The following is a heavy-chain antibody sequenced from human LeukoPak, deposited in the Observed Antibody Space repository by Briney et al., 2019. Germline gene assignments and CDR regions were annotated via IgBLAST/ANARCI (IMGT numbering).Heavy chain of an antibody. CDR2: IYYSGST. CDR1: GGSISSYY. CDR3: ARTSIRTNGNNWFDP. V-gene: IGHV4-59*01. D-gene: IGHD2-8*01. Sequence: SETLSLTCTVSGGSISSYYWSWIRQPPGKGLEWIGYIYYSGSTNYNPSLKSRVTISVDTSKNQFSLKLSSVTAADTAVYYCARTSIRTNGNNWFDPWGQGTLVTVPS. J-gene: IGHJ5*02.